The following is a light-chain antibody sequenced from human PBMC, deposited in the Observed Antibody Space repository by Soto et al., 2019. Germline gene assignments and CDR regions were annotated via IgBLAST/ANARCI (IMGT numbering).Light chain of an antibody. CDR3: QQYDDLTLA. CDR1: QDISTF. CDR2: DAS. Sequence: DIQLTQSPSSLSVSVGDRVTITCQASQDISTFLNWYQQKPGKAPKLLIYDASNLESGVPSRFSGSRSGADFVLTITSLQPEDIATYYCQQYDDLTLAFGQGTRLEIK. V-gene: IGKV1-33*01. J-gene: IGKJ5*01.